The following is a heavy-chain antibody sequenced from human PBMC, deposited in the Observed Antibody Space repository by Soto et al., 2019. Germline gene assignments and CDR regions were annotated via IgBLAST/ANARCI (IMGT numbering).Heavy chain of an antibody. CDR3: AKDEQWLVSYYYYGMDV. D-gene: IGHD6-19*01. CDR2: ISYDGSNK. CDR1: GYTFSSYG. V-gene: IGHV3-30*18. J-gene: IGHJ6*02. Sequence: PVGSLRLSCAASGYTFSSYGMHWVRQAPGKGLEWVAVISYDGSNKYYADSVKGRFTISRDNSKNTLYLQMNSLRAEDTAVYYCAKDEQWLVSYYYYGMDVWGQGTTVTVSS.